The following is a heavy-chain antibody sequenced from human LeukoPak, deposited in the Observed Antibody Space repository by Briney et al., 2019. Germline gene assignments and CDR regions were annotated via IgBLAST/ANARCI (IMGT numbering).Heavy chain of an antibody. D-gene: IGHD6-13*01. CDR2: IIPILGIA. CDR1: GGTFSSYA. Sequence: SVKVSCKASGGTFSSYAISWVRQAPGQGLEWMGRIIPILGIANYAQKFQGRVTITADKSTSTAYMGLSSLRSEDTAVYYCARDPAIAAAGTGWFDPWGQGTLVTVSS. V-gene: IGHV1-69*04. J-gene: IGHJ5*02. CDR3: ARDPAIAAAGTGWFDP.